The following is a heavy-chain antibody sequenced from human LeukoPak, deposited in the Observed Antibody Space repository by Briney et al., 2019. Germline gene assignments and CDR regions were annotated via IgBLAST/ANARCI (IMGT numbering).Heavy chain of an antibody. CDR3: ARTRYSGAYYAGAGLDH. V-gene: IGHV4-39*01. J-gene: IGHJ4*02. D-gene: IGHD3-22*01. Sequence: SETLSLTCTVSGGSISSSNYYSWGWVRQPPGKGLEWIGNIYNSGPTDYNPSLKSRVTISVDTSRNQFSLELRSVTAADTAVYYCARTRYSGAYYAGAGLDHWGQGTLVTVSS. CDR2: IYNSGPT. CDR1: GGSISSSNYY.